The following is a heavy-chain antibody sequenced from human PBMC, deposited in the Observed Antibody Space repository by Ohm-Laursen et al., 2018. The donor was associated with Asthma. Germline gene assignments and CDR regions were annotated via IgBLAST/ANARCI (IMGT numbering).Heavy chain of an antibody. CDR1: GYTFTSYG. V-gene: IGHV1-18*04. Sequence: SVKVSCKASGYTFTSYGISWVRQAPGQGLEWMGWISAYNGNTNYAQKLQGRVTMTTDTSTSTAYVELRSLRSDDTAVYYCARERVYYDSIYGMDVWGQGTTVTVSS. J-gene: IGHJ6*02. CDR3: ARERVYYDSIYGMDV. CDR2: ISAYNGNT. D-gene: IGHD3-22*01.